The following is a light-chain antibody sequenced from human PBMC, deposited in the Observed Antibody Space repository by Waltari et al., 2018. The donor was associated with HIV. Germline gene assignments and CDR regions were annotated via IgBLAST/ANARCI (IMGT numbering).Light chain of an antibody. Sequence: IELTQITSLLPASVADGVTIPCRASQSIKQSLNWYQQKPGKAPRLLIFTASSLQSGVPSRFIGSASGTNFTLTISSLQPEDFATYYCQQAFSGPFVFGPGTKVEVK. CDR3: QQAFSGPFV. V-gene: IGKV1-39*01. CDR1: QSIKQS. CDR2: TAS. J-gene: IGKJ3*01.